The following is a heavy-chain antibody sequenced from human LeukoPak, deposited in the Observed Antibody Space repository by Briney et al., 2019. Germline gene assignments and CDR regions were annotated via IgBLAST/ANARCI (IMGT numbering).Heavy chain of an antibody. J-gene: IGHJ6*03. V-gene: IGHV1-46*01. D-gene: IGHD6-13*01. CDR1: GYTFTSYY. Sequence: ASVKVSCKASGYTFTSYYMHWVRQAPGQGLEWMGIINPSGGSTSYAQKFQGRVTMTRDMSTSTVYMELSSLRSEDTAVYYCARDRVSGYSSSAKGVVYCYYMDVWGKGTTVTVSS. CDR2: INPSGGST. CDR3: ARDRVSGYSSSAKGVVYCYYMDV.